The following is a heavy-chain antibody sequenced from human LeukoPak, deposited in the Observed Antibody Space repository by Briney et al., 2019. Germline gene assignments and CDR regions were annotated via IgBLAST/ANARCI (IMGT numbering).Heavy chain of an antibody. V-gene: IGHV4-34*01. CDR3: ARAPYYYDSSGYYRSYYFDY. Sequence: SETLSLTCAVYGGSFSGYYWSWIRQPPGKGLEWIGEINHSGSTNYNPSLKSRVTISVDTSKNQFSLKLSSVTAADTAVYYCARAPYYYDSSGYYRSYYFDYWGQGTLVTVSS. CDR2: INHSGST. J-gene: IGHJ4*02. D-gene: IGHD3-22*01. CDR1: GGSFSGYY.